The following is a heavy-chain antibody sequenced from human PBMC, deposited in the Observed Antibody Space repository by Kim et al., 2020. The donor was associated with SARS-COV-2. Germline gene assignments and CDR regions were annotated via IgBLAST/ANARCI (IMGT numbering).Heavy chain of an antibody. Sequence: GGSLRLSCAASGFTFSSYAMSWVRQALGKGLEWVSAISGSGGSTYYADSVKGRFTISRDNSKNTLYLQMNSLRAEDTAVYYCAKEGAGYYDSSGYYPFDYWGQGTLVTVSS. V-gene: IGHV3-23*01. CDR3: AKEGAGYYDSSGYYPFDY. CDR2: ISGSGGST. J-gene: IGHJ4*02. D-gene: IGHD3-22*01. CDR1: GFTFSSYA.